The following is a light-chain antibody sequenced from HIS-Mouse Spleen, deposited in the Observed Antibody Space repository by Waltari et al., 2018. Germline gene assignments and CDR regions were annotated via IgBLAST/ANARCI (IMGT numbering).Light chain of an antibody. V-gene: IGLV3-10*01. CDR2: EDS. CDR3: YSTDSSGNHRV. J-gene: IGLJ2*01. Sequence: SYELTQPPSVSVSPGQTARIPCPGDALPEKYPYWYQQKSGHAPVLVIYEDSKRPSGIPERFSGSSSGTMATLTISGAQVEDEADYYCYSTDSSGNHRVFGGGTKLTVL. CDR1: ALPEKY.